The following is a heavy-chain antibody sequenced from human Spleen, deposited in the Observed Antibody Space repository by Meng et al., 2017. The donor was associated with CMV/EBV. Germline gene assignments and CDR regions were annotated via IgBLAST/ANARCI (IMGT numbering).Heavy chain of an antibody. V-gene: IGHV3-30*03. CDR2: LSYDGSQR. CDR3: ARAAFCSSSTCWYGMDV. D-gene: IGHD2-2*01. J-gene: IGHJ6*02. Sequence: GGSLRLSCVGSRLTPFKSYSMNWVRQAPGKGLEWVAILSYDGSQRSYTDSVKGRFTISRDNSMDTMYLQMNSLRPEDAAVYYCARAAFCSSSTCWYGMDVWGQGTTVTVSS. CDR1: RLTPFKSYS.